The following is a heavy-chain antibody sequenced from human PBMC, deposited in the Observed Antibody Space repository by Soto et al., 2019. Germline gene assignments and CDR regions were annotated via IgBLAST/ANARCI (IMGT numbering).Heavy chain of an antibody. D-gene: IGHD6-19*01. Sequence: GGSLRLSCAASGFTFSTHAMSWGRQAPGKGLEWVSAISASGGTTYYADSVKGRFTVSRDNSKSTLYLQINSLRAEDTALYYCAKGADYSSVWLNWFDPWGQGTLVTVSS. CDR2: ISASGGTT. J-gene: IGHJ5*02. V-gene: IGHV3-23*01. CDR1: GFTFSTHA. CDR3: AKGADYSSVWLNWFDP.